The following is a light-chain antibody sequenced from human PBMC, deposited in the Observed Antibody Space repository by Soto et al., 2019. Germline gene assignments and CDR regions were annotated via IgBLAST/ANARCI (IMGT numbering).Light chain of an antibody. CDR3: QQYYSYPLT. V-gene: IGKV1-8*01. CDR2: AAS. CDR1: QGISSY. J-gene: IGKJ1*01. Sequence: AFRMTQSPSSFSASTGDRVTITCRASQGISSYFAWYQQKPGKAPKLLIYAASTLQSGVPSRFSGSGSGTYFTLTISCLQSEDFATYSCQQYYSYPLTFGQGTKVEIK.